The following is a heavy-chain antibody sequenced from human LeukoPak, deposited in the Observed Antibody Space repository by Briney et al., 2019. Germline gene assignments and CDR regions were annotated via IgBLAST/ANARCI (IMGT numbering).Heavy chain of an antibody. CDR1: GFTFSSYS. CDR3: ARGNLYYDSSGFDY. V-gene: IGHV3-21*01. CDR2: ISSSSSYI. D-gene: IGHD3-22*01. Sequence: GGSLRLSCAASGFTFSSYSMNWVRQAPGKGLEWVSSISSSSSYIYYADSVKGRFTISRDNAKKSLYVQMNSLRAEDTAVYYCARGNLYYDSSGFDYWGQGTLVTVSS. J-gene: IGHJ4*02.